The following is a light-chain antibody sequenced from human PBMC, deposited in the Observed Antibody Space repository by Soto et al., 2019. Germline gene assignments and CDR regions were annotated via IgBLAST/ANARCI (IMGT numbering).Light chain of an antibody. CDR2: EVS. J-gene: IGLJ2*01. CDR1: SNDVGGYNY. CDR3: SSYTTTATVL. Sequence: QSALTQPASVSGSPGQSITISCTGTSNDVGGYNYVSWYQQHPGKVPKLMIYEVSNRPSGVSNRFSGSKSGNTASLTISGLQAEYEADYYCSSYTTTATVLFGGGTKLTVL. V-gene: IGLV2-14*01.